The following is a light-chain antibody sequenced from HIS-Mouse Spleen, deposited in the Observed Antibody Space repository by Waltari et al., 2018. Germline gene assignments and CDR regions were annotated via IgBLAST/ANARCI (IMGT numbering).Light chain of an antibody. CDR3: QQYDNLPMYT. CDR1: QDISNY. CDR2: DAS. Sequence: DIQMTQSPSSLSASVGDRVTITCQASQDISNYLNWYQQKPGKAPKLLIYDASNLETGVPSRFSGSGSGTDFTVTISSLQPEDIATYYCQQYDNLPMYTFGQGTKLEIK. V-gene: IGKV1-33*01. J-gene: IGKJ2*01.